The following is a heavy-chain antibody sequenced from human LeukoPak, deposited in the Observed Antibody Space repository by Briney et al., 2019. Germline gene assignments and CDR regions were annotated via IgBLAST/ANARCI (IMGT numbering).Heavy chain of an antibody. Sequence: GGSLRLSCAASGFTFSSYEMNWVRQAPGKGLEWVSYISSSGSTIYYADSVKGRLTISRDNAKNSLYLQMNSLRAEDTAVYYCAREEYSSSWSGVNWFDPWGQGTLVTVSS. D-gene: IGHD6-13*01. J-gene: IGHJ5*02. V-gene: IGHV3-48*03. CDR2: ISSSGSTI. CDR1: GFTFSSYE. CDR3: AREEYSSSWSGVNWFDP.